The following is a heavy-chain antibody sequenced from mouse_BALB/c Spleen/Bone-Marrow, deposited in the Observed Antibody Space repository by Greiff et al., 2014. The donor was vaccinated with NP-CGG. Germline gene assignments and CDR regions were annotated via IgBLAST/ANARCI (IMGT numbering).Heavy chain of an antibody. CDR2: IDPANGNT. Sequence: VQLQQSGAELVKPGASVKFSCTASGFNIKDTYMHWVKQRPEQGLEWIGRIDPANGNTKYDPKFQGKATITADTSSNTAYLQLSSLTSEDTAVYYCARYYYGFYFDYWGQGTTLTVSS. V-gene: IGHV14-3*02. D-gene: IGHD1-1*01. CDR3: ARYYYGFYFDY. CDR1: GFNIKDTY. J-gene: IGHJ2*01.